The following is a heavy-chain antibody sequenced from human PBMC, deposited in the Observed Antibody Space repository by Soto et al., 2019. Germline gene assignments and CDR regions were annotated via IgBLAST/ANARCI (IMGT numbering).Heavy chain of an antibody. CDR3: ARGGITIFGVHKLDP. V-gene: IGHV4-59*01. CDR1: NGSISSSY. J-gene: IGHJ5*02. CDR2: MYYSGST. Sequence: SETLALTCTVSNGSISSSYWAWIRQPPGKGLEWIGYMYYSGSTNYNPSLKGRVNISLGTSKKQFSLKLSSVTTADTAVYYCARGGITIFGVHKLDPWGRGNL. D-gene: IGHD3-3*01.